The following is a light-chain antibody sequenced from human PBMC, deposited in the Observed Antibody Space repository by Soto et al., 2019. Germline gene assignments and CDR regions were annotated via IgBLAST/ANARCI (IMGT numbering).Light chain of an antibody. CDR3: LQHKRYPLA. V-gene: IGKV1-17*01. CDR1: QSISTY. J-gene: IGKJ4*01. CDR2: ATS. Sequence: DIQMTQSPSSLSASVVDRVTITCRASQSISTYLHWYQQKPGTAPKLLIYATSNLQSGVPSRFSGSGSGTEFTLTISSLQPEDFATYYCLQHKRYPLAFGGGTKVDIK.